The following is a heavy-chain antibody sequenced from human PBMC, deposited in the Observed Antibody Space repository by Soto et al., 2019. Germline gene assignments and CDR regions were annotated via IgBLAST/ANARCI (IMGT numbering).Heavy chain of an antibody. CDR1: GFTFGIYS. J-gene: IGHJ5*02. CDR3: ARGDRFRCSGDRCFSDGLFLS. V-gene: IGHV3-48*02. D-gene: IGHD2-15*01. CDR2: INGSSSTM. Sequence: EVQLVESGGGLVQRGGSLRLSCADSGFTFGIYSMNWVRQAPGKGLEWISYINGSSSTMYYADSVKGRFIISRDNADHSLYLQMNSLRDADTAVYYCARGDRFRCSGDRCFSDGLFLSWGQGTLVTVSS.